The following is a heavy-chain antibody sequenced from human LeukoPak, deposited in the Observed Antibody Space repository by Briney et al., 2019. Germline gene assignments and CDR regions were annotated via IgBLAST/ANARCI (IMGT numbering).Heavy chain of an antibody. Sequence: SSETLSLTCTVSGGSINGSPYFWGWVRQPPGKGLEWIASVYYTGTTYSRPSLQSRVIISGDTSNNQFSLRLTSVTAADTAVYYCARDFSGYDFGYWGQGRLVTVSS. CDR2: VYYTGTT. CDR3: ARDFSGYDFGY. J-gene: IGHJ4*02. D-gene: IGHD5-12*01. CDR1: GGSINGSPYF. V-gene: IGHV4-39*07.